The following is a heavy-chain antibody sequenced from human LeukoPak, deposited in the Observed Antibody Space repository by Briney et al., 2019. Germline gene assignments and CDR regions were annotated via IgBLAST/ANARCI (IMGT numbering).Heavy chain of an antibody. CDR1: GYTFTGYY. V-gene: IGHV1-2*02. CDR2: INPNSGGT. CDR3: ARARYSSSWYRD. J-gene: IGHJ4*02. Sequence: ASVKISCKASGYTFTGYYMHWVRQAPGQGREWMGWINPNSGGTNYAQKFQGRVTMTRDTSISTAYMELSRLRSDDTAVYYCARARYSSSWYRDWGQGTLVTVSS. D-gene: IGHD6-13*01.